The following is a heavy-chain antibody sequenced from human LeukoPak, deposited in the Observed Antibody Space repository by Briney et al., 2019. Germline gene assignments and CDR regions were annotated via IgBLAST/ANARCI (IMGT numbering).Heavy chain of an antibody. D-gene: IGHD2-2*01. Sequence: GGSLRLSCAASRFTFSSYAMSWVRQAPGKGLEWVSAISGSGGNTYYADSVKGRFTISRDNSKNTLYLQMNSLRAEDTAVYYCATTCSTSCYYYYYYYGMDVWGKGTTVTVSS. J-gene: IGHJ6*04. CDR3: ATTCSTSCYYYYYYYGMDV. CDR2: ISGSGGNT. V-gene: IGHV3-23*01. CDR1: RFTFSSYA.